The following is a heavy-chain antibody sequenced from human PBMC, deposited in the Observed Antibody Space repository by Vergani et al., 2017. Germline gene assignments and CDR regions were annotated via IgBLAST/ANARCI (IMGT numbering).Heavy chain of an antibody. CDR2: ISYDGSNK. Sequence: QVQLVESGGGVVQPGRSLRLSCAASGFIFSSYGMHWVRQAPGKGLEWVAVISYDGSNKYYADSVKGRFTISRDNSKNTLYLQMNSLRAEDTAVYYCATPHYYESSGDRDYWGQGTLVTVSS. D-gene: IGHD3-22*01. J-gene: IGHJ4*02. CDR1: GFIFSSYG. CDR3: ATPHYYESSGDRDY. V-gene: IGHV3-30*03.